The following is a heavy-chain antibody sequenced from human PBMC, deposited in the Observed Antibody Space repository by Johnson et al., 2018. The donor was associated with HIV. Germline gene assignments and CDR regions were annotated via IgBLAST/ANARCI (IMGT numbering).Heavy chain of an antibody. J-gene: IGHJ3*02. CDR2: IYSGGST. D-gene: IGHD6-13*01. CDR3: AREPLVPDGFDI. V-gene: IGHV3-69-1*01. Sequence: VQLVESGGGLVKPAGSLRLSCAASGFTFSDYYMSWIRQPPGKGLEWVSVIYSGGSTYYADSVKGRFTISRDNAKNSLYLQMKSLRAEDTAVYYCAREPLVPDGFDIWGQGTMVTVSS. CDR1: GFTFSDYY.